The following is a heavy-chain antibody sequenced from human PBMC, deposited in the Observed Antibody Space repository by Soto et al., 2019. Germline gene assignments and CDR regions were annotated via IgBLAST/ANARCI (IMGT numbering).Heavy chain of an antibody. CDR1: GFTYEDFA. J-gene: IGHJ6*02. CDR3: VKDFRRYTNGLDA. V-gene: IGHV3-9*01. Sequence: EVQLVESGGGLVEPGMSLRLSCVVSGFTYEDFAMHWVRQAPGKGLEWVSGISWNSASTGYADPVTGRFTISRDNAKNSLYLQMRNLTGDDTAMYYCVKDFRRYTNGLDAWGPGTSVTVSS. CDR2: ISWNSAST. D-gene: IGHD5-18*01.